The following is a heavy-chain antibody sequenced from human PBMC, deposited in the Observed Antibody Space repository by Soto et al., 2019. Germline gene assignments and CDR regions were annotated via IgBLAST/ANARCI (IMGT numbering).Heavy chain of an antibody. D-gene: IGHD5-12*01. CDR2: IWYDGSNK. V-gene: IGHV3-33*01. J-gene: IGHJ4*02. CDR1: GFAFSSYG. Sequence: GGSLRLSCAASGFAFSSYGMHWVRQAPGKGLEWVAVIWYDGSNKYDADSVKGRFTISRDNSKNTLYLQMNSLRAEDTAVYYCAREKDIVATTPLDYWGQGTLVTVSS. CDR3: AREKDIVATTPLDY.